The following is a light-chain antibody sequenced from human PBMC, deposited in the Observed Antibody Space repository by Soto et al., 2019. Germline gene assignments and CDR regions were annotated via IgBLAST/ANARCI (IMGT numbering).Light chain of an antibody. V-gene: IGKV3-20*01. CDR3: HLYGGSHMVS. J-gene: IGKJ2*01. Sequence: EIGLTQSPGTLSLSPGEGGTLSCRASQSISSSYLAWYQQKPGQSPRLLIYAASSRATGIPDRFSGSGSGTDFTLTISRLEPEDFAVYYCHLYGGSHMVSLGKGTKLEIK. CDR2: AAS. CDR1: QSISSSY.